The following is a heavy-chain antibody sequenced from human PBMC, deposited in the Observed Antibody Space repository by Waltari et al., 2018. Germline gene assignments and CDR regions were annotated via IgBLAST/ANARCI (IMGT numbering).Heavy chain of an antibody. Sequence: QVQLVQSGAEVKKPGSSVKVSCKASGGTFSSYAISWVRQAPGQGLEWMGRINPILGTANYAQKFKGRVTITADKSTSTAYMELSSLRSKDTAVYYCASSLISNSGSFFDYWGQGTLVTVSS. CDR1: GGTFSSYA. CDR2: INPILGTA. CDR3: ASSLISNSGSFFDY. D-gene: IGHD1-26*01. V-gene: IGHV1-69*13. J-gene: IGHJ4*02.